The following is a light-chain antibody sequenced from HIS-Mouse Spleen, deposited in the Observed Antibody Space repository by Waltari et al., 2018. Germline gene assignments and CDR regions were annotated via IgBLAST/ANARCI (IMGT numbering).Light chain of an antibody. Sequence: SYELTQPPSVSVSPGQTARITCSGDALPKQYAYWYQQKSGQAPVLVIYEGSKRPPGIPERFSGSSSGTMATLTISGAQVEDEADYYCYSTDSSGNHRVFGGGTKLTVL. CDR1: ALPKQY. CDR3: YSTDSSGNHRV. CDR2: EGS. J-gene: IGLJ2*01. V-gene: IGLV3-10*01.